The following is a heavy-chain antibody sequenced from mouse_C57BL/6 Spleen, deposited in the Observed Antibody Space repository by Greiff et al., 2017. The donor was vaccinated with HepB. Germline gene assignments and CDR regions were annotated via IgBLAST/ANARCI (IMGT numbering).Heavy chain of an antibody. D-gene: IGHD2-4*01. CDR1: GIDFSRYW. CDR2: INPDSSTI. CDR3: ARLYDYDGYYYAMDY. V-gene: IGHV4-1*01. Sequence: EVQRVESGGGLVQPGGSLKLSCAASGIDFSRYWMSWVRRAPGKGLEWIGEINPDSSTINYAPSLKDKFIISRDNAKNTLYLQMSKVRSEDTALYYCARLYDYDGYYYAMDYWGQGTSVTVSS. J-gene: IGHJ4*01.